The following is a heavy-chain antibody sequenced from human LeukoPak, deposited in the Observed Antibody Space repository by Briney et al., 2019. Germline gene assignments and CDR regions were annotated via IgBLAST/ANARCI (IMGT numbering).Heavy chain of an antibody. CDR2: ITDDSKTM. CDR3: VARGGWARFDY. CDR1: GFTFDTYS. V-gene: IGHV3-48*04. J-gene: IGHJ4*02. Sequence: GGSLRLSCVASGFTFDTYSMNWIRQAPGKGLEWTSYITDDSKTMYYADSVKGRFTISRDNAKNALYLQMNSLRGEDTAVYYCVARGGWARFDYWGQGTLITVSS. D-gene: IGHD6-19*01.